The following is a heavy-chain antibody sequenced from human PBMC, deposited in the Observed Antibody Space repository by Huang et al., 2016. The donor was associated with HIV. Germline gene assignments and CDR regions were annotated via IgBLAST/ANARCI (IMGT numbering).Heavy chain of an antibody. CDR3: ARDLTGTRAAAAGIRGDAFDV. V-gene: IGHV1-69*13. J-gene: IGHJ3*01. CDR2: IIPSFGTV. D-gene: IGHD6-13*01. CDR1: GGTFGSYD. Sequence: QVQLVQSGAEVKKPGSSVKVSCKASGGTFGSYDISWVRQAPGQGLEWMGGIIPSFGTVNYAQKCQGRVRITAEASTSTAYRELTSLRSEDTAVYYCARDLTGTRAAAAGIRGDAFDVWGQGTLVTVSS.